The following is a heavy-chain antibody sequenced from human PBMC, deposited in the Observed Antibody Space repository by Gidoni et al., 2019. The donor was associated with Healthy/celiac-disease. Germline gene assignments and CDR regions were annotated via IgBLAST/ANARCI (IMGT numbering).Heavy chain of an antibody. D-gene: IGHD4-17*01. CDR3: AITPRGYGDYIWNLDY. CDR2: INHSGST. J-gene: IGHJ4*02. Sequence: QVQLQQWGAGLLNPSETLSLTCAVYGGSFSGYYWIWIRQPPGKGLEWIGEINHSGSTNYNPSLKSRVTISVDTSKNQFSLKLSSVTAADTAVYYCAITPRGYGDYIWNLDYWGQGTLVTVSS. CDR1: GGSFSGYY. V-gene: IGHV4-34*01.